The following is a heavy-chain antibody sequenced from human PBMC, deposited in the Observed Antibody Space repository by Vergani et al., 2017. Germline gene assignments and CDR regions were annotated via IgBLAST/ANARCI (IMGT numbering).Heavy chain of an antibody. CDR2: SYSGGST. CDR3: ARAGRGLTPDY. J-gene: IGHJ4*02. V-gene: IGHV3-53*04. D-gene: IGHD1-26*01. Sequence: EVQLVESGGGLVQPGGSLRLSCAASGFTVSSNYMSWVRQAPGKGLEWVSVSYSGGSTDYADSVKGRVTISRHNSKNTRYLQMNSLRAEDTAVYYCARAGRGLTPDYWGQGTLVTVSS. CDR1: GFTVSSNY.